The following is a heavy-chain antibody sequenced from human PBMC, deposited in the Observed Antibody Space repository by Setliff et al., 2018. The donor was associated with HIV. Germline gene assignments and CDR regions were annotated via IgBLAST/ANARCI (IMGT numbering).Heavy chain of an antibody. CDR1: GYTLTELS. V-gene: IGHV1-24*01. CDR3: ATDPGYSSTWYSESFQH. CDR2: FDPEDGET. Sequence: GASVKVSCKISGYTLTELSIHWVRQAPGKGLEWMANFDPEDGETFYAQKFQGRLTMPEDTSTDTAYMELSSLRSDDTAMYYCATDPGYSSTWYSESFQHWGQGTVVTVS. D-gene: IGHD6-13*01. J-gene: IGHJ1*01.